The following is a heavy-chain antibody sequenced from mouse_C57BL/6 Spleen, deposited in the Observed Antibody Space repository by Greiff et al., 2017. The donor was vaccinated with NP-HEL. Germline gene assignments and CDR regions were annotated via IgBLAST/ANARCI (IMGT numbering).Heavy chain of an antibody. Sequence: VKLMESDAELVKPGASVKISCKVSGYTFTDHTIHWMKQRPEQGLEWIGYIYPRDGSTKYNEKFKGKATLTADKSYSTAYMQLNSLTSEDSAVYFCARWDYDDYYAMDYWGQGTSVTVSS. CDR1: GYTFTDHT. D-gene: IGHD2-4*01. CDR3: ARWDYDDYYAMDY. J-gene: IGHJ4*01. CDR2: IYPRDGST. V-gene: IGHV1-78*01.